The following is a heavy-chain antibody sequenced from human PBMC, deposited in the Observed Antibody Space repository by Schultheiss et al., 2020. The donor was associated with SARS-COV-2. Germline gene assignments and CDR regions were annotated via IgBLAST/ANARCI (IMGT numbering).Heavy chain of an antibody. D-gene: IGHD3-22*01. CDR1: GGSFSGYY. CDR3: ARGSTSVYDYYDSSGYYWFYFDY. CDR2: INHSGST. V-gene: IGHV4-34*01. J-gene: IGHJ4*02. Sequence: SETLSLTCAVYGGSFSGYYWSWIRQPPGKGLEWIGEINHSGSTNYNPSLKSRVTISVDTSKNQFSLKLSSVTAADTAVYNCARGSTSVYDYYDSSGYYWFYFDYWGQGTLVTVSS.